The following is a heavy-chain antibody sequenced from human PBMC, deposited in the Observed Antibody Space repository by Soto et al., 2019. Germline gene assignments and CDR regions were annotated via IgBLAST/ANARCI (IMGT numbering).Heavy chain of an antibody. J-gene: IGHJ3*02. CDR2: VHHNENT. CDR3: ARGADIMATTGDAFDI. V-gene: IGHV4-38-2*01. CDR1: GHSISSGYY. D-gene: IGHD5-12*01. Sequence: PSETLSLTCAVSGHSISSGYYWGWIRQPPGKGLEWIGNVHHNENTYYNPSLKSRVTISLHTSKNQFSLKVGSVTAADTAVYYCARGADIMATTGDAFDIWGQGTMVTVSS.